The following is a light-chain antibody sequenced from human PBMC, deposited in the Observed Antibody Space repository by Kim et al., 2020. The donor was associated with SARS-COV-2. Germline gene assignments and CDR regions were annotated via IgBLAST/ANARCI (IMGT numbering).Light chain of an antibody. J-gene: IGLJ2*01. Sequence: GKTVTISCTGSSGRIASNYVQWYQQRPGSAPTTVIYEDTQRPSGVPDRFSGSIDSSSNSASLTISGLKTEDEADYYCQSYDRSSVVFGGGTQLTVL. CDR3: QSYDRSSVV. CDR2: EDT. V-gene: IGLV6-57*02. CDR1: SGRIASNY.